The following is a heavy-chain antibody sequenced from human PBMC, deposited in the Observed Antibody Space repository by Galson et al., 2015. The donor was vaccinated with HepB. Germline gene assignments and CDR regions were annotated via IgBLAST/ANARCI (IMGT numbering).Heavy chain of an antibody. J-gene: IGHJ6*02. V-gene: IGHV3-74*01. D-gene: IGHD3-3*01. CDR2: INVDGSST. Sequence: SLRLSCAASGFTFTNYSMHWVRQAPGKGLIWVSRINVDGSSTTYADSVKGRFTISRDSAKVYLQMNSLRAEDTAVYFCVREYYDDDDYYYYGMDVWGQGTTVTVSS. CDR3: VREYYDDDDYYYYGMDV. CDR1: GFTFTNYS.